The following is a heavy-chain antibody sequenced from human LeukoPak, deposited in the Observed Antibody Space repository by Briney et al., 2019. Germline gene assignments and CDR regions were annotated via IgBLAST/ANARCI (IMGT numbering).Heavy chain of an antibody. J-gene: IGHJ5*02. CDR2: IHYTGST. V-gene: IGHV4-59*08. CDR3: ARSRVRGLGYNWSDP. D-gene: IGHD3-10*01. Sequence: PSETLSLTCTVSGGSISSYYWSWIRQPPGKGLECIGYIHYTGSTNYNPSLKSRVTISVDTSKNQFSLKLNSVTAADTAVYYCARSRVRGLGYNWSDPWGQGTLVTVSS. CDR1: GGSISSYY.